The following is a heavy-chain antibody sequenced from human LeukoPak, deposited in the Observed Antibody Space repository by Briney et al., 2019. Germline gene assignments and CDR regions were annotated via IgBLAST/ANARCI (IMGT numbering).Heavy chain of an antibody. D-gene: IGHD3-10*01. Sequence: SVKVSCKASGGTFSNYVISWVRQAPAQGLEWMGGIIPMFGTANYAQKFQGRVTITTDESTSTGYMEMSSLRSEDTAVYYCARGYYYGSETYWHTNWFDPWGQGTPVTVSS. V-gene: IGHV1-69*05. J-gene: IGHJ5*02. CDR3: ARGYYYGSETYWHTNWFDP. CDR2: IIPMFGTA. CDR1: GGTFSNYV.